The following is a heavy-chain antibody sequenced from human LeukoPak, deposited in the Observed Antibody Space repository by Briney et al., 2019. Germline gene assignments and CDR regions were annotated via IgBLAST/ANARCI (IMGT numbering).Heavy chain of an antibody. J-gene: IGHJ5*02. V-gene: IGHV1-46*03. Sequence: ASVKVSCKASGYTFTSYYMHWVRQAPGQGLEWMGIINPSGGSTSYAQKFQGRVTMTRDTSTSTVYMELSSLRSEDTAVYYCARDAEDYYYDSSGYYYKGWFDPWGQGTLSPSPQ. CDR2: INPSGGST. CDR1: GYTFTSYY. CDR3: ARDAEDYYYDSSGYYYKGWFDP. D-gene: IGHD3-22*01.